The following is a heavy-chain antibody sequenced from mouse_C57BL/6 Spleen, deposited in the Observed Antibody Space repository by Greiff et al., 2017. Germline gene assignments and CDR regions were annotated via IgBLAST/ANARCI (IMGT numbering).Heavy chain of an antibody. CDR1: GFSLSTFGMG. J-gene: IGHJ4*01. Sequence: QVTLIVSGPGILQPSQTLSLTCSFSGFSLSTFGMGVGRIRQPSGKGLDWLAHIWWDDVKYYNPALKSRLTISKDTSKTQAFLKIANVDTADNATYYCARMGDYDQSYAMDYWGQGTSVTVSS. D-gene: IGHD2-4*01. V-gene: IGHV8-8*01. CDR3: ARMGDYDQSYAMDY. CDR2: IWWDDVK.